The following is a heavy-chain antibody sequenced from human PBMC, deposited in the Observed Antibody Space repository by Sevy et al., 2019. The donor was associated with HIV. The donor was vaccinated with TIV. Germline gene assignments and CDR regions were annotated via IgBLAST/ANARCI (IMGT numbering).Heavy chain of an antibody. Sequence: ASVKVSCKTSGYTFTTYYMHWVRQAPGQGLEWMGLINPSGGYTSNAQKFQGRVTMTSDTSATTLHMELRSLTSEDSAIYYCARTWTCGGSCYYFGYWGQGTQISVSS. V-gene: IGHV1-46*01. CDR1: GYTFTTYY. CDR2: INPSGGYT. D-gene: IGHD2-15*01. J-gene: IGHJ4*02. CDR3: ARTWTCGGSCYYFGY.